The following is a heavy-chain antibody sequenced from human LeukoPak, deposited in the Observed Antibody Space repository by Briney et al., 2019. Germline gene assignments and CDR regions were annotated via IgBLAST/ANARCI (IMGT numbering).Heavy chain of an antibody. D-gene: IGHD6-19*01. J-gene: IGHJ4*02. CDR1: GFTVSSNY. CDR2: IYSGGST. Sequence: PGGSLRHSCAASGFTVSSNYMSWVRQAPGKGLEWVSVIYSGGSTYYADSVKGRFTISRDNSKNTLYLQMNSLRAEDTAVYYCARGIAVAGTWDYWGQGTLVTVSS. V-gene: IGHV3-66*01. CDR3: ARGIAVAGTWDY.